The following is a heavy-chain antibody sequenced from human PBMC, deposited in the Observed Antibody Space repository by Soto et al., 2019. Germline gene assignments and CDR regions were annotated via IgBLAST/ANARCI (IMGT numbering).Heavy chain of an antibody. Sequence: QVQLVQSGAEVKKPGSSVKVSCKASGGTFSSYAISWVRQAPGQGLEWMGGIIPIFGTANYAQKFQGRVTITADESTSTAYRELSSLRSEDTAVYYCARDPAFYGDYVSGFQHWGQGTLVTVSS. J-gene: IGHJ1*01. D-gene: IGHD4-17*01. V-gene: IGHV1-69*12. CDR2: IIPIFGTA. CDR3: ARDPAFYGDYVSGFQH. CDR1: GGTFSSYA.